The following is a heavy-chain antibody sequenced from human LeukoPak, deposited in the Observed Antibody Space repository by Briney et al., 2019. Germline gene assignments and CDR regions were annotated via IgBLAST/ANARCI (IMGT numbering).Heavy chain of an antibody. CDR2: IIPIFGTA. J-gene: IGHJ5*02. CDR1: GYTFTSYY. D-gene: IGHD3-3*01. CDR3: ARDGTYYDFWSGYYYWFDP. V-gene: IGHV1-69*13. Sequence: GASVKVSCTASGYTFTSYYMHWVRQAPGQGLEWMGGIIPIFGTANYAQKFQGRVTITADESTSTAYMELSSLRSEDTAVYYCARDGTYYDFWSGYYYWFDPWGQGTLVTVSS.